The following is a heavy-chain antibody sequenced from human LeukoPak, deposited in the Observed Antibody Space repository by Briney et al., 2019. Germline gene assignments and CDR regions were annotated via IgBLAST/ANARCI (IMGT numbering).Heavy chain of an antibody. V-gene: IGHV4-34*01. CDR2: INHSGST. D-gene: IGHD3-16*01. Sequence: SETLSLTCAVYGGSFSGYYWSWIRQPPGKGLEWIGEINHSGSTNYNPSLKSRVTISVDTSKNQFSLKLSSVTAADTAVYYCAGPVGQSAFDIWGQGTMVTVSS. CDR1: GGSFSGYY. CDR3: AGPVGQSAFDI. J-gene: IGHJ3*02.